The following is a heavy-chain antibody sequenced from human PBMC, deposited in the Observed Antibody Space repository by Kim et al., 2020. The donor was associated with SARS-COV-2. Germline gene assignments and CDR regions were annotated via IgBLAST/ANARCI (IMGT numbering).Heavy chain of an antibody. CDR1: GYSFTSYW. CDR3: ATPLRYSYYYGMDV. J-gene: IGHJ6*02. CDR2: IDPSDSYT. Sequence: GESLKISCKGSGYSFTSYWISWVRQMPGKGLEWMGRIDPSDSYTNYSPSFQGHVTISADKSISTAYLQWSSLKASDTAMYYCATPLRYSYYYGMDVWGQGTTVTVSS. D-gene: IGHD1-26*01. V-gene: IGHV5-10-1*01.